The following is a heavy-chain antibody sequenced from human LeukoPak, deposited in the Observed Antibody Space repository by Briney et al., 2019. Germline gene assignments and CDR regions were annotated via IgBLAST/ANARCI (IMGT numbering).Heavy chain of an antibody. CDR2: VSYTGRA. Sequence: PSETLSLTCTVSGGSLSGHYWSWIRQPPGKRLEWIGYVSYTGRAKYNPSLQSRVTISIDASKSQFSLKLTSVTSADTAVYACARLLDNDTSGDPDTSDVWGQGTTVIVSS. J-gene: IGHJ3*01. V-gene: IGHV4-59*11. D-gene: IGHD3-22*01. CDR3: ARLLDNDTSGDPDTSDV. CDR1: GGSLSGHY.